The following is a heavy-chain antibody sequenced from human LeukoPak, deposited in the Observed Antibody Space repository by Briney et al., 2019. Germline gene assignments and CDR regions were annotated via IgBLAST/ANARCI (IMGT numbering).Heavy chain of an antibody. CDR1: GDNFSSYV. J-gene: IGHJ3*02. D-gene: IGHD3-22*01. V-gene: IGHV1-69*04. CDR2: IIPTLDVA. Sequence: SVKVSCKVSGDNFSSYVITWVRQAPGQGLEWMGRIIPTLDVANFAQRFKGRVTITADRSTNTAHLELSSLRSEDTAVYYCTREGVYSPDGSGYHRHAFDMWGKGTVVIVSS. CDR3: TREGVYSPDGSGYHRHAFDM.